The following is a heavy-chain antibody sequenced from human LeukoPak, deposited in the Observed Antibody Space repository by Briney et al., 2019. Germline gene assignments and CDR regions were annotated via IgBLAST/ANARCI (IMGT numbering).Heavy chain of an antibody. CDR3: ARDNDFWSLDY. CDR1: GFTFNSYW. D-gene: IGHD3-3*01. Sequence: TGGALRLSCAAPGFTFNSYWMQLGRPAPGEGLVLVSRIKGDVSYANYADSVKGRFTISRDNAKNTLYLQMNSLRVEDTAVYYCARDNDFWSLDYWGQGALVTVSS. CDR2: IKGDVSYA. V-gene: IGHV3-74*01. J-gene: IGHJ4*02.